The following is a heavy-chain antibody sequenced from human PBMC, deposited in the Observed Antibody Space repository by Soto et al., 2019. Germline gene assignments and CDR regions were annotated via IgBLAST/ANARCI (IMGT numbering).Heavy chain of an antibody. J-gene: IGHJ5*02. D-gene: IGHD1-1*01. CDR2: IYHSGST. V-gene: IGHV4-30-2*01. Sequence: QLQLQESGSGLVKPSQTLSLTCAVSGGSISSGGYSWSWIRQPPGKGLEWIGYIYHSGSTYYNPSLTSRVTISVDRSKNQFSLKLSSVTAADTDVYYCARGNWNQQAWFDPWGQGTLVTVSS. CDR1: GGSISSGGYS. CDR3: ARGNWNQQAWFDP.